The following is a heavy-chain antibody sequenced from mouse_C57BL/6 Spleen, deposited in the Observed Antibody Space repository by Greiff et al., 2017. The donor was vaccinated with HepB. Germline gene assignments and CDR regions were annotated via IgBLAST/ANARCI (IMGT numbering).Heavy chain of an antibody. D-gene: IGHD2-5*01. Sequence: VQRVESGAELVKPGASVKISCKASGYAFSSYWMNWVKQRPGKGLEWIGQIYPGDGDTNYNGKFKGKATLTADKSSSTAYMQLSSLTSKDSAVYFCARKRYYSNYFDYWGQGTTLTVSS. CDR2: IYPGDGDT. V-gene: IGHV1-80*01. CDR1: GYAFSSYW. J-gene: IGHJ2*01. CDR3: ARKRYYSNYFDY.